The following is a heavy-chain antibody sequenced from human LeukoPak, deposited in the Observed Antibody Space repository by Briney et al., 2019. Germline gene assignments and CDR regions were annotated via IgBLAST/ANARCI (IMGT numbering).Heavy chain of an antibody. D-gene: IGHD1-20*01. CDR2: IYYSGST. J-gene: IGHJ4*02. CDR1: GGSISSYY. CDR3: ARGSLTGTTYYFDS. V-gene: IGHV4-59*01. Sequence: LETLSLTCTVSGGSISSYYWSWIRQPPGKGLEWIGYIYYSGSTNYNPSLKSRVTISVDTSKTQFSLKLSSVTTADTAVYYCARGSLTGTTYYFDSWGQGTLVTVSS.